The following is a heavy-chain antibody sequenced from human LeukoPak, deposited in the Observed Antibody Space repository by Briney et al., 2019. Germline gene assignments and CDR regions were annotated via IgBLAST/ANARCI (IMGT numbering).Heavy chain of an antibody. D-gene: IGHD6-13*01. CDR1: RGTFSSYA. V-gene: IGHV1-69*13. CDR2: IIPIFGTA. Sequence: SVKVSCKASRGTFSSYAISWVRQAPGQGLEWMGGIIPIFGTANYAQEFQGRVTIAADESTSTAYMELSSLRSEDTAVYYCARPRGGIAAGSYYYYYGMDVWGKGTTVTVSS. CDR3: ARPRGGIAAGSYYYYYGMDV. J-gene: IGHJ6*04.